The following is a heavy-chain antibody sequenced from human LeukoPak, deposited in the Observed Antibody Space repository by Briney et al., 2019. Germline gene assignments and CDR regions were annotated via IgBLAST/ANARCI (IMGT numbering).Heavy chain of an antibody. Sequence: PGGSLRLSCAASGFTFSSYGMHWVRQAPGKGLEWVAVISYDGTNKYYADSVKGRFTISRDSPKNTLYLQMNSLRAEDTAVYFCAKRGVVIRVILVGFHKEANYFDSWGQGALVTVSS. CDR2: ISYDGTNK. J-gene: IGHJ4*02. D-gene: IGHD3-22*01. V-gene: IGHV3-30*18. CDR3: AKRGVVIRVILVGFHKEANYFDS. CDR1: GFTFSSYG.